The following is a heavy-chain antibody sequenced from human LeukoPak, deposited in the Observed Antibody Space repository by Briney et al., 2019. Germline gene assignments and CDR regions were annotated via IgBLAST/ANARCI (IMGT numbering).Heavy chain of an antibody. D-gene: IGHD3-22*01. J-gene: IGHJ4*02. Sequence: KISCKGSGYSFTSYWIGWVRHAPGQGLEWMGGIIPIFGTASYAQKFQGRVTITADESTSTAYMELSSLRSEDTAVYYCAREKYYYDSSGYHAPFDYWGQGTLVTVSS. CDR2: IIPIFGTA. CDR3: AREKYYYDSSGYHAPFDY. V-gene: IGHV1-69*01. CDR1: GYSFTSYW.